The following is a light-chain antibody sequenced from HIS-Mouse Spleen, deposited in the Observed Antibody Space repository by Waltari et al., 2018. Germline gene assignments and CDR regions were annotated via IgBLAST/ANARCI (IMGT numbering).Light chain of an antibody. V-gene: IGLV3-10*01. CDR3: YSTDSSGNHRV. Sequence: SYELTQPPSVSVSPGQTARITCSGDALPKKYAYWYQQKSGQAHVLVIYEDSNRPSGVPEILYGASSGTMATLTISGAQVEDEADYYCYSTDSSGNHRVFGGGTKLTVL. J-gene: IGLJ2*01. CDR2: EDS. CDR1: ALPKKY.